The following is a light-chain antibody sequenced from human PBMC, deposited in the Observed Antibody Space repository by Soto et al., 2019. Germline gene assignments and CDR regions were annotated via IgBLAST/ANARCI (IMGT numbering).Light chain of an antibody. CDR3: QQYHNWPPYT. V-gene: IGKV3-15*01. CDR1: QSVMNS. Sequence: VMTQSPAILSVSPGERVTLSCRASQSVMNSLAWYQQRPGQAPRLLIHGASTRATGIPARFSGSGSGTECTLTISSLQSEDFAVYYCQQYHNWPPYTFGKGTKLEI. J-gene: IGKJ2*01. CDR2: GAS.